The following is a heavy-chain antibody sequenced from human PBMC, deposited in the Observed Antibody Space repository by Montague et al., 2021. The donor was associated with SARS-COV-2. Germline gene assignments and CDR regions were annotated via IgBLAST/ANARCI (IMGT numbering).Heavy chain of an antibody. CDR1: GGSLSGDH. Sequence: SETQSLTCAVYGGSLSGDHWSWIRQPPVQGLEWIGEGNHSGHTNYNESLKSRVTMPVDTSKSQFSLKVRSVTAADTAVYYYARGPDGWAARLRYYFDQWGQGTLVTVSS. CDR2: GNHSGHT. V-gene: IGHV4-34*01. CDR3: ARGPDGWAARLRYYFDQ. J-gene: IGHJ4*02. D-gene: IGHD6-6*01.